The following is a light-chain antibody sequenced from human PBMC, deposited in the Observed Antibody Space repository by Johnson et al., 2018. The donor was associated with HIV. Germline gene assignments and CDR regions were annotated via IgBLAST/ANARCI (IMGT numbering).Light chain of an antibody. CDR3: GTWDSSLSSYV. J-gene: IGLJ1*01. Sequence: QSVLTQPPSVSAAPGQKVTISCSGSSSNIGNNYVSWYQQLPGTAPKLLIYDNNKRPSGTPDRFSGSKSGPSATLGITGLQTGDEADYYCGTWDSSLSSYVFGTGTKVTVL. CDR2: DNN. CDR1: SSNIGNNY. V-gene: IGLV1-51*01.